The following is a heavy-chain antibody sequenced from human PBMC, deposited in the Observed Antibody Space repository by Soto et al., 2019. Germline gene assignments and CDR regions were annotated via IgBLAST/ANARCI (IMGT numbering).Heavy chain of an antibody. Sequence: EVQLLESGGGLVQPGGSLRLSCAASGFTFSSYAMSWVRQAPGKGLEWVSAISGSGGSTYNADSVKGRFTISRDNSKNTLYLQMNRLRAEDTAVYYCAKVPWVVVGRYYFDYWGQGTLVTVSS. CDR1: GFTFSSYA. CDR3: AKVPWVVVGRYYFDY. D-gene: IGHD2-15*01. J-gene: IGHJ4*02. CDR2: ISGSGGST. V-gene: IGHV3-23*01.